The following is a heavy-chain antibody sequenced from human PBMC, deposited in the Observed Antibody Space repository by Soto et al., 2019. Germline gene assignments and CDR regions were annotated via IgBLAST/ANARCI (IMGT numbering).Heavy chain of an antibody. D-gene: IGHD3-10*01. Sequence: GGSLRLSCAASGFTFDDYAMHWVRQAPGKGLEWVSGISWNSGSIGYADSVKGRFTISRDNAKNSLYLQMNSLRAEDTALYYCAKESAIRYAFDIWGQGTMVTVSS. J-gene: IGHJ3*02. V-gene: IGHV3-9*01. CDR3: AKESAIRYAFDI. CDR1: GFTFDDYA. CDR2: ISWNSGSI.